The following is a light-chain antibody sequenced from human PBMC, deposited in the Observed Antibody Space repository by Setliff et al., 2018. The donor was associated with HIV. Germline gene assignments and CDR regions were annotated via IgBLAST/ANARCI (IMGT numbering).Light chain of an antibody. CDR1: SSDVGRYNL. J-gene: IGLJ1*01. V-gene: IGLV2-23*01. CDR2: QAT. Sequence: QSALTQPASVSGSPGQSITIPCTGTSSDVGRYNLVSWYQQHPGKAPKLMIYQATKRPSAVSNRFSASKSGNTASLTISGLQAEDEADYYCCSNTGSNTYVFGTGTKVTVL. CDR3: CSNTGSNTYV.